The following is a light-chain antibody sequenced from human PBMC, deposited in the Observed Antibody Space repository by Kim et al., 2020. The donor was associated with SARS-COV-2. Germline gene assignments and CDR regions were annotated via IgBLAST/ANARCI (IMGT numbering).Light chain of an antibody. CDR2: AAS. Sequence: DIQMTQSPSSVSASVGDRVTITCRASQAISDWLAWYQQKPGKAHKLLIYAASTLQSGVPSRFSGSGSVTDFNLTISSLQPEDFATYYCQQSNTFPPYTFGQGTKLEI. CDR3: QQSNTFPPYT. CDR1: QAISDW. V-gene: IGKV1-12*01. J-gene: IGKJ2*01.